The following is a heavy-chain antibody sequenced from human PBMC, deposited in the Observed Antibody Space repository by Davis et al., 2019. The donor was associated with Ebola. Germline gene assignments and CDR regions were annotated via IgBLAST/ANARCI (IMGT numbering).Heavy chain of an antibody. CDR1: GFTFSNCA. CDR3: ARYCHYTDCSYFDC. J-gene: IGHJ4*02. D-gene: IGHD2-15*01. V-gene: IGHV3-23*01. Sequence: GESLKISCAASGFTFSNCAMTWVRQAPGKGLEWVSSITASGASTYYADSVKGRFTISRDNSKNTLYLQMNSLRAEDTATYYCARYCHYTDCSYFDCWGQGTMVAVSS. CDR2: ITASGAST.